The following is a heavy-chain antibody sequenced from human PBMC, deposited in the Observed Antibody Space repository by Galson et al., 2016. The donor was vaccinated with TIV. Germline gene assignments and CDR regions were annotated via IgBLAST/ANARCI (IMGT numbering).Heavy chain of an antibody. CDR2: INPGGGST. Sequence: SVKVSCKASGYTFIDYDLHWVRQAPGQGLEWMAMINPGGGSTVYAQSFRDRVTVTRDTSASTIYMELRSLTSEDTAVYYCARGRSCGGDCYVFDLWGQGTMVTVSS. D-gene: IGHD2-21*01. V-gene: IGHV1-46*01. J-gene: IGHJ3*01. CDR3: ARGRSCGGDCYVFDL. CDR1: GYTFIDYD.